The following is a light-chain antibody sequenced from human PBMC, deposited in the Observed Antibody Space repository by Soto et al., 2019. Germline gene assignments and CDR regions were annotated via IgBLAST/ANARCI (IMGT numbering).Light chain of an antibody. J-gene: IGLJ2*01. V-gene: IGLV1-44*01. CDR1: SSNIGSNT. CDR3: AAWDDSLNGLV. CDR2: SNN. Sequence: QSVLTQPPSASGTPGQRVTISCSGSSSNIGSNTVNWYQQLPGTAPKLLIYSNNQRPSGLPVRFSGSKSGTSASLAISGLQSEDDADYYCAAWDDSLNGLVFGGGTKLTV.